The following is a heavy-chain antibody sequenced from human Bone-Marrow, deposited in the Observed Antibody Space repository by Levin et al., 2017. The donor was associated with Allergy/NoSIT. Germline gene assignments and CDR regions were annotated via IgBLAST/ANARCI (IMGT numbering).Heavy chain of an antibody. CDR2: LSASGSTT. D-gene: IGHD3-22*01. CDR3: AKDLDDSSGYYFDF. CDR1: GFSLSAYD. V-gene: IGHV3-23*01. J-gene: IGHJ4*02. Sequence: PGGSLRLSCAASGFSLSAYDMAWVRQAPGKGLEWVSTLSASGSTTYDADSLKGRFIISRDDSSNTLYLQMNSLSAGDTARYYCAKDLDDSSGYYFDFWGQGTLVLVSS.